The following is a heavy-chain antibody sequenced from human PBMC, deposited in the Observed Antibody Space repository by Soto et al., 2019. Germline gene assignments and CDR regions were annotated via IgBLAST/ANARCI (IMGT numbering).Heavy chain of an antibody. J-gene: IGHJ6*02. Sequence: GGSLNLSCPASGFTFGDYAMSWFRQAPGKGLEWVGFIRSKAYGGTTEYAASVKGRFTISRDDSKSIAYLQMNSLKTEDTAVYYCTRVGTDDILTGYHYYYGMDVWGQGTTVTVSS. V-gene: IGHV3-49*03. CDR3: TRVGTDDILTGYHYYYGMDV. CDR1: GFTFGDYA. CDR2: IRSKAYGGTT. D-gene: IGHD3-9*01.